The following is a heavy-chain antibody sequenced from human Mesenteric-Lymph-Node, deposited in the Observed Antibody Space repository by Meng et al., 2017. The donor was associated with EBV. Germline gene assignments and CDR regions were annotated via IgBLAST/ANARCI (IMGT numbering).Heavy chain of an antibody. CDR3: VRNGAFCLEY. V-gene: IGHV4-4*02. CDR1: GASVHIPSW. J-gene: IGHJ4*02. Sequence: PLLASGTGLFEPSGPPHRSGTFTGASVHIPSWWRWVRQSPGKGLEWIGQIDHSGDPNYNPSLRIRVTMSVDKSKRQFSLHLTSVTAADTAVYYCVRNGAFCLEYWGQGTLVTVSS. CDR2: IDHSGDP. D-gene: IGHD2-8*01.